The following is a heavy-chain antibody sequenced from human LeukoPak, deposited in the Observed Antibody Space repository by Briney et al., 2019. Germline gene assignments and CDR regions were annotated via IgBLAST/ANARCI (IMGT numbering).Heavy chain of an antibody. CDR2: FDPEDGET. D-gene: IGHD4-17*01. V-gene: IGHV1-24*01. CDR1: GYTLTELS. Sequence: ASVKVSCKVSGYTLTELSMHWVRQAPGKGREWMGGFDPEDGETIYAQKFQGRVIMTEDTSTETAYMELSSLRSEDTAVYYCATSGPPPSDYGDYVAVRLESHYWGQGTLVTVSS. CDR3: ATSGPPPSDYGDYVAVRLESHY. J-gene: IGHJ4*02.